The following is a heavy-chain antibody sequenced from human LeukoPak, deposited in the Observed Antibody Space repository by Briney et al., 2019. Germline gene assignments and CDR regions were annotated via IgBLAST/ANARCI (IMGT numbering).Heavy chain of an antibody. J-gene: IGHJ4*02. CDR3: ARLYSGSYYVGYYFDY. D-gene: IGHD1-26*01. CDR2: INPNSGGT. Sequence: GASVKVSCKASGYTFTDYYIHWVRQAPGQGLEWMGRINPNSGGTNYAQKFQGRVTMTRDTSISTAYMELSRLRSDDTAVYYCARLYSGSYYVGYYFDYWGQGTLVTVSS. CDR1: GYTFTDYY. V-gene: IGHV1-2*02.